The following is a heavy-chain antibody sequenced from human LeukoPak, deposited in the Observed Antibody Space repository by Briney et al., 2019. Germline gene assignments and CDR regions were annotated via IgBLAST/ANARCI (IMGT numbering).Heavy chain of an antibody. CDR1: GFTFSSYG. CDR2: ISGSGGST. V-gene: IGHV3-23*01. Sequence: GGSLRLSCAASGFTFSSYGMGWVRQAPGKGLEWVSAISGSGGSTYYADSVKGRFTLSRDNSKNTLYLQMNSLRAEDTAVYYCARRSGIAVAGAFDYWGQGTLVTVSS. J-gene: IGHJ4*02. D-gene: IGHD6-19*01. CDR3: ARRSGIAVAGAFDY.